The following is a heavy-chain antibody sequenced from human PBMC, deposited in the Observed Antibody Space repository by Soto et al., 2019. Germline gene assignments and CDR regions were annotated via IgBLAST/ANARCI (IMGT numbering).Heavy chain of an antibody. CDR2: ISYDGSNK. Sequence: GGSLRLSCAASAFTFSSYSMNWVRQAPGKGLEWVAVISYDGSNKYYADSVRGRFTISRDNSKNTLYLQMNSLRAEDTAVYYCAKEDRITMIVVESHPVDIWGQGTMVTVSS. CDR3: AKEDRITMIVVESHPVDI. CDR1: AFTFSSYS. D-gene: IGHD3-22*01. V-gene: IGHV3-30*18. J-gene: IGHJ3*02.